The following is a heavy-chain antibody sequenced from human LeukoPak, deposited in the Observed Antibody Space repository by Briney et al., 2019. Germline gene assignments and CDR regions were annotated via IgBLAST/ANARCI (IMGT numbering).Heavy chain of an antibody. J-gene: IGHJ4*02. D-gene: IGHD3-16*02. V-gene: IGHV3-74*01. CDR1: GFTFSNDW. CDR2: INTDGSTT. CDR3: ARSRGGSYHY. Sequence: GGSLGLSCAASGFTFSNDWMHWVRQAPGKGLVWVSRINTDGSTTTYADSVKGRFTISRDNAKNTLYLQMNSLRVEDTAVYYCARSRGGSYHYWGQGTLATVSS.